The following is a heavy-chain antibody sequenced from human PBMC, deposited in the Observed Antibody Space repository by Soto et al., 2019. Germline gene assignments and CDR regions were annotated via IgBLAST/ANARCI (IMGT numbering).Heavy chain of an antibody. CDR1: GYTFTIYA. J-gene: IGHJ4*02. V-gene: IGHV1-3*01. Sequence: SVKVSCKASGYTFTIYAMHWGRHAPGQRLEWMGWINAGNGNTKYSQKFQGRVTITRDTSASTAYMELSSLRSEDTAVYYCARVGRVNYYDSSGFLDYWGQGTLVTVSS. CDR2: INAGNGNT. D-gene: IGHD3-22*01. CDR3: ARVGRVNYYDSSGFLDY.